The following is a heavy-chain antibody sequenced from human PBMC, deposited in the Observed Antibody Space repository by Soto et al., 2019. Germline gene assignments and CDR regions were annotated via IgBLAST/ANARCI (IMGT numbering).Heavy chain of an antibody. D-gene: IGHD6-19*01. J-gene: IGHJ3*02. CDR2: IFTGGST. CDR1: GFTVSSNY. V-gene: IGHV3-53*04. CDR3: ARDRDSSGWLDAFDI. Sequence: EVQLVESGGGLVQPGGSLRLSCAASGFTVSSNYMSWVRQAPGKGLEWVSVIFTGGSTYYADSVKGRFTISRHSSKNTVYLQMSSLRAEDTAVYYCARDRDSSGWLDAFDIWGQGTMVPVSS.